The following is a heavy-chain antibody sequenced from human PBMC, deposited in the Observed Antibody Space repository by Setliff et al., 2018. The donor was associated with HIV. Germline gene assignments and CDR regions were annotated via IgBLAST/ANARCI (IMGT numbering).Heavy chain of an antibody. J-gene: IGHJ4*02. CDR1: GGSISSRSHY. CDR2: VSNSGST. V-gene: IGHV4-39*07. D-gene: IGHD5-12*01. Sequence: PSETLSLTCAVSGGSISSRSHYWGWIRQPPGKGLEWIGSVSNSGSTNYNPSLKSRVTISVDTSKNQFSLKLSSVTAADTAVYYCARRAPGGGYGPAWYFDYWGQGTLVTVSS. CDR3: ARRAPGGGYGPAWYFDY.